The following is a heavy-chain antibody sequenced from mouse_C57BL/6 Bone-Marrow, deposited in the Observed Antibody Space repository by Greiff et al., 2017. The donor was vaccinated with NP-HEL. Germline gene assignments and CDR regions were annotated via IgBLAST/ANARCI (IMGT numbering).Heavy chain of an antibody. V-gene: IGHV5-6*02. J-gene: IGHJ1*03. D-gene: IGHD1-1*01. CDR1: GFTFSSSG. Sequence: EVNLVESGVDLVKPGGSLKLSCAASGFTFSSSGMSWVRQTPDKRLEWVATISSGGSYTYYPDSVKGRFTLSRDNAKNTLYLQMSSLTSEEPAMYYFARRPSTTVVANWYFDVGGTGTTVTVSS. CDR2: ISSGGSYT. CDR3: ARRPSTTVVANWYFDV.